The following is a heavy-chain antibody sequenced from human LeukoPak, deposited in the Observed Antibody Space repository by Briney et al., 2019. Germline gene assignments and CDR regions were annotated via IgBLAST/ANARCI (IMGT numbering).Heavy chain of an antibody. V-gene: IGHV1-2*02. CDR3: ARDPPYIASATQMSDY. CDR1: GHTFDYYS. CDR2: INPNSGGT. Sequence: ASVKVSCKASGHTFDYYSIHWVRQAPGQGLEWMGWINPNSGGTNYAQKLQGRVTMTTDTSTSTAYMELRSLRSDDTAVYYCARDPPYIASATQMSDYWGQGTLVTVSS. J-gene: IGHJ4*02. D-gene: IGHD2-21*01.